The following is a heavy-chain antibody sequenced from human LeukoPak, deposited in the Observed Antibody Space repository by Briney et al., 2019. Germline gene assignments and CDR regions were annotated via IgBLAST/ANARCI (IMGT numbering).Heavy chain of an antibody. CDR3: AREMITFGGVIPRADY. Sequence: ASVKVSCKTSGYTFTGYYMHWVRQAPGQGLEWMGWINPNSGGTNYAQKFQGRVTMTRDTSISTAYMELSRLRSDDTAVYYCAREMITFGGVIPRADYWGQGTLVTVSS. CDR2: INPNSGGT. D-gene: IGHD3-16*02. CDR1: GYTFTGYY. V-gene: IGHV1-2*02. J-gene: IGHJ4*02.